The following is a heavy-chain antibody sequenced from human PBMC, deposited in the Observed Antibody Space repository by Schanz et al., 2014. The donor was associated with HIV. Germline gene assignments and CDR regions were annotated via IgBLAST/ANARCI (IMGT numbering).Heavy chain of an antibody. CDR3: AKDRNQYDSRYIGKGNYYYYYGMDV. CDR1: GFNFNSYG. Sequence: QEQLVESGGGVVQPGRSLRLSCVASGFNFNSYGMHWVRQAPGKGLEWVAVTSYDGRNKKFANSVKGRFTISRDNSKNTVYLQAKSLRPEDTAVYYCAKDRNQYDSRYIGKGNYYYYYGMDVWGQGTTVTVSS. J-gene: IGHJ6*02. CDR2: TSYDGRNK. V-gene: IGHV3-30*18. D-gene: IGHD3-22*01.